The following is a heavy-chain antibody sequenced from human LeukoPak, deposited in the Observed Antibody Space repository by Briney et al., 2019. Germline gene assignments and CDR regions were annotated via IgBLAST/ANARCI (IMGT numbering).Heavy chain of an antibody. V-gene: IGHV3-21*01. Sequence: GGSLRLSCAASGFTFSTFGMTWVRQAPGKGLEWVSSISNSNSYIYYADSVKGRFTISRDNAKNSLYLQMNSLRADDTAVYYCARGIAYLYCSGGTCKFEFDYWGQGTLVTVSS. D-gene: IGHD2-15*01. CDR1: GFTFSTFG. J-gene: IGHJ4*02. CDR2: ISNSNSYI. CDR3: ARGIAYLYCSGGTCKFEFDY.